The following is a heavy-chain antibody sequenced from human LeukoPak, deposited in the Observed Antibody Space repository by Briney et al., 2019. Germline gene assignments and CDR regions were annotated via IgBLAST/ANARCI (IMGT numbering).Heavy chain of an antibody. D-gene: IGHD1-26*01. J-gene: IGHJ5*02. V-gene: IGHV1-46*01. CDR1: GYTFTSNY. CDR3: ARDNSVGDNAWWFDL. CDR2: ISPSGGST. Sequence: ASVKVSCKAFGYTFTSNYMHWVRQAPGQGPEWMGVISPSGGSTTYAQKFQGRVTLTRDMSTSTDYLELSSLRSEDTAIYYCARDNSVGDNAWWFDLWGQGTLVTVSS.